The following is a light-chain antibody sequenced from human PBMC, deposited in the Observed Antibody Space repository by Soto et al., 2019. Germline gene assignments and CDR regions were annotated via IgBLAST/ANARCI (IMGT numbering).Light chain of an antibody. CDR3: QTWGTGIQV. CDR1: SGHSNYA. J-gene: IGLJ2*01. Sequence: QPVLTQSPSASASLGASVKLTCTLSSGHSNYAIAWHQQQPEKGPRYLMKVNSDGSHSKGDGIPDRFSGSRSGAERYLTISSLQSEDEADYYCQTWGTGIQVFGGGTKLTVL. V-gene: IGLV4-69*01. CDR2: VNSDGSH.